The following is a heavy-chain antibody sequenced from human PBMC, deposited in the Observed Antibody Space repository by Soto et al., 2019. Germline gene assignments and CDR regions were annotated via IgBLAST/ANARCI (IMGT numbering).Heavy chain of an antibody. CDR3: ARATYYDSSGYQFPPRFDP. Sequence: SETLSLTCSVSGGSISSTSYYWGWLRQPPGKGLEWIGSIYYSGSTYYNPSLESRVTISVDTSKSQFSLKLTSMTAADTAIYYCARATYYDSSGYQFPPRFDPWGRGTLVTVSS. CDR1: GGSISSTSYY. V-gene: IGHV4-39*01. CDR2: IYYSGST. D-gene: IGHD3-22*01. J-gene: IGHJ5*02.